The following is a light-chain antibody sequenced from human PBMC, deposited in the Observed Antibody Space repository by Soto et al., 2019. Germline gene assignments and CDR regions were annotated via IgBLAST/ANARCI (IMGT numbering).Light chain of an antibody. Sequence: IQISRSPSSLSASVGDRATITCLASQSISSYLNCDQQKPGKASKLLIYDASSLESGVPSRFSGSGSGTDFTLTISSLQPEDFATYYCLQDYNYPFALGGGTKVAI. CDR1: QSISSY. CDR2: DAS. V-gene: IGKV1-6*01. CDR3: LQDYNYPFA. J-gene: IGKJ4*01.